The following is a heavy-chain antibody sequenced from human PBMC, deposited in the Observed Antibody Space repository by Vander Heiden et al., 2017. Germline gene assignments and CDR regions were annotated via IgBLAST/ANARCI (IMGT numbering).Heavy chain of an antibody. V-gene: IGHV3-15*01. J-gene: IGHJ4*02. D-gene: IGHD3-22*01. CDR2: IKSKTDGGTT. CDR3: TTELYYYDSSGYYYDY. CDR1: GFPFSNAW. Sequence: EVQLVESGGGLVKPGGSLRLSCAASGFPFSNAWVSWVRQAPGKGLEWVGRIKSKTDGGTTDYAAPVKGRFTISRDDSKNTLYLQMNSLKTEDTAVYYCTTELYYYDSSGYYYDYWGQGTLVTVSS.